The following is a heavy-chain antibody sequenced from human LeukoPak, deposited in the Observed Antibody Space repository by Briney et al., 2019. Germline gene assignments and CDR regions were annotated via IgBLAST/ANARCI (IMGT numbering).Heavy chain of an antibody. Sequence: GGSLRLSCAASGFTFSSYGMQWVRQAPGKGLEWVAVISYDGSNKYYADSVKGRFTISRDNSKNTLYLQMNSLRAEDTAVYYCAKWAYYGSGSYYDYWGQGTLVTVSS. CDR1: GFTFSSYG. D-gene: IGHD3-10*01. J-gene: IGHJ4*02. CDR2: ISYDGSNK. V-gene: IGHV3-30*18. CDR3: AKWAYYGSGSYYDY.